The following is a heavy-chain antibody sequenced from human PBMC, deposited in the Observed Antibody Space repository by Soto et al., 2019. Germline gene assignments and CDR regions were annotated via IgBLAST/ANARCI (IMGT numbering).Heavy chain of an antibody. D-gene: IGHD2-15*01. CDR1: GYSFTSYW. V-gene: IGHV5-51*01. Sequence: GESLKISCKGSGYSFTSYWIGWVRQMPGKGLEWMGIIYPGDSDTRYSPSFQGQVTISADKSISTAYLQWSSLKASDTAVYYCARIGYCSGGSCYGRSRYYYYYGMDVWGQGTTVTVSS. CDR3: ARIGYCSGGSCYGRSRYYYYYGMDV. CDR2: IYPGDSDT. J-gene: IGHJ6*02.